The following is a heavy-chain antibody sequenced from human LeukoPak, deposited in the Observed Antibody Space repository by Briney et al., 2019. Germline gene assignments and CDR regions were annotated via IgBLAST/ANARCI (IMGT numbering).Heavy chain of an antibody. CDR3: ARRAGAYSHPYDY. D-gene: IGHD4/OR15-4a*01. Sequence: PGGSLRLSCAASGFTFSSYGMSWVRQAPGKGLEWVSAISGSGGSTYYADSVKGRFTISRDNSKNTLYLQMNSLRADDTAVYYCARRAGAYSHPYDYWGQETLITVSS. CDR1: GFTFSSYG. V-gene: IGHV3-23*01. CDR2: ISGSGGST. J-gene: IGHJ4*02.